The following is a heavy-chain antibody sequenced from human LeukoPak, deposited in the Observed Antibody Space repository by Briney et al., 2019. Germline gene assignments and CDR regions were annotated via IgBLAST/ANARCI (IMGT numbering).Heavy chain of an antibody. CDR3: TRPMYGDYEGVLVVY. CDR2: IRSKANSYAT. Sequence: GGSLRLSCAASGFTFSGSAMHWVRQASGKGLEWVGRIRSKANSYATAYAASVKGRFTISRDDSKNTAYLQMNSLKTEDTAVYYCTRPMYGDYEGVLVVYWGQGTLVTVSS. V-gene: IGHV3-73*01. CDR1: GFTFSGSA. J-gene: IGHJ4*02. D-gene: IGHD4-17*01.